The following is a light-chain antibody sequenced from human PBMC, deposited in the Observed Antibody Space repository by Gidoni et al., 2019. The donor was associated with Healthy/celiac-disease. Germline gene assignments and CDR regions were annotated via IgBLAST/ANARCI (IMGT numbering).Light chain of an antibody. J-gene: IGKJ3*01. V-gene: IGKV1-33*01. CDR1: QDISNY. CDR3: QQYDNLRET. Sequence: DIQMTQSPSSLSASVGDRVTITCQASQDISNYLNWYQQKPGKAPKLLIYDASNLETGVPSRFSGSGYGTDFTFTISSLQPEDIATYYCQQYDNLRETFGPXTKVEIK. CDR2: DAS.